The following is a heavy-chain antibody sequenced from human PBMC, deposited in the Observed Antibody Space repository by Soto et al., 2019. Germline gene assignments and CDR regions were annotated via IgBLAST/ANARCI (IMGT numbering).Heavy chain of an antibody. CDR1: GFTFSSYA. J-gene: IGHJ5*02. CDR2: ISSSGANT. CDR3: AKGALAGSTQDNWFAP. D-gene: IGHD6-19*01. V-gene: IGHV3-23*01. Sequence: GGSLRLSCAASGFTFSSYAMIWVRQAPGKGLDWVSAISSSGANTYYADSVKGRFTISRDNSKNTLYLQMNNLRAEDTAVYYCAKGALAGSTQDNWFAPWGQGALVTVSS.